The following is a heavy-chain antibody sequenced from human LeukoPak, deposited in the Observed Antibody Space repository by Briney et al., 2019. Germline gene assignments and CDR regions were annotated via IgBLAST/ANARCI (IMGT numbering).Heavy chain of an antibody. CDR1: GSTVSSNY. J-gene: IGHJ4*02. CDR2: IYSGGST. V-gene: IGHV3-53*01. D-gene: IGHD3-22*01. Sequence: GGYLRLSCAASGSTVSSNYMSWVRQAPGKGLEWVSVIYSGGSTYYADSVKGRFTISRDNSKNTLYLQMNSLRAEDTAVYYCARDLLQYYYDSSGYPGPYWGQGTLVTVSS. CDR3: ARDLLQYYYDSSGYPGPY.